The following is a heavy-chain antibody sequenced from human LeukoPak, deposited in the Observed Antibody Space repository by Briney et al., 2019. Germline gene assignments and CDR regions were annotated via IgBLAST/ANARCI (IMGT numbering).Heavy chain of an antibody. D-gene: IGHD6-19*01. CDR3: AKDLGSGLYYYYGMDV. Sequence: GGSLRLSCAASGFTFSSYGMHWVRQAPGKGLEWVSAISGSGGSTYYADSVKGRFTISRDNSKNTLYLQMNSLRAEDTAAYYCAKDLGSGLYYYYGMDVWGQGTTVTVSS. CDR2: ISGSGGST. J-gene: IGHJ6*02. CDR1: GFTFSSYG. V-gene: IGHV3-23*01.